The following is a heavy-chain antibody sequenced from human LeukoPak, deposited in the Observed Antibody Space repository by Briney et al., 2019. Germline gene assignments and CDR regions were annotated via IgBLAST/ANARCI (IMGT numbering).Heavy chain of an antibody. CDR1: GDTFTSYY. J-gene: IGHJ4*02. CDR3: ATDAFPQRAVVPLGSLGWRPIAVAGTSLGVDY. Sequence: GASSKVSCKASGDTFTSYYMHWVRQAPGQGLEWLGIINPSGGSTSYAQKFQDGVTMTRDMSTSTVYMELSSLRSEDTAVYYCATDAFPQRAVVPLGSLGWRPIAVAGTSLGVDYWGQGTLVTVSS. D-gene: IGHD6-19*01. CDR2: INPSGGST. V-gene: IGHV1-46*01.